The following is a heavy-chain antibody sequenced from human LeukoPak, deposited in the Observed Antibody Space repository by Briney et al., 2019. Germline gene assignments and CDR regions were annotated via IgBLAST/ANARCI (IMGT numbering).Heavy chain of an antibody. V-gene: IGHV4-59*01. CDR1: GCSISSYY. Sequence: SETLSLTCTVPGCSISSYYWSWIRQPPGKGLEWIGYIYYSGSTNYNPSLKSRVTISVDTSKNQFSLKLSSVTAADTAVYYCARQYYGSEDNWGQGTLVTVSS. CDR3: ARQYYGSEDN. CDR2: IYYSGST. D-gene: IGHD3-10*01. J-gene: IGHJ4*02.